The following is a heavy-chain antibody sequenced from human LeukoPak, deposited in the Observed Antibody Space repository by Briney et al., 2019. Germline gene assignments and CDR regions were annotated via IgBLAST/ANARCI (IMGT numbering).Heavy chain of an antibody. V-gene: IGHV4-59*01. CDR3: AREIGDRDGYSFDY. J-gene: IGHJ4*02. D-gene: IGHD5-24*01. CDR1: GGSISSYY. CDR2: IYYSGST. Sequence: SETLSLTCTVSGGSISSYYWSWVRHPPGEGLEWVGYIYYSGSTNKNPSLKRRGTISVDTSKNQFSLKLSSVTAADTAVYYCAREIGDRDGYSFDYWGQGTLVTVSS.